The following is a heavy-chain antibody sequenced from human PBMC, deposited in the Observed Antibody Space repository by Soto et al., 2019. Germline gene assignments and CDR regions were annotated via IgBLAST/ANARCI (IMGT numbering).Heavy chain of an antibody. CDR3: AITYYDDSSAPTPFDY. D-gene: IGHD3-22*01. Sequence: QVQLQESGPGLVKPSQTLSLTCSVSGVSISSGDYYWNWIRQPPGKGLEWIGYIYYSGSTYYNPSLKRRVTISVDTSKTQCSLKLPSVTAADTAVYYCAITYYDDSSAPTPFDYWGQGTLVTVSS. J-gene: IGHJ4*02. V-gene: IGHV4-30-4*01. CDR2: IYYSGST. CDR1: GVSISSGDYY.